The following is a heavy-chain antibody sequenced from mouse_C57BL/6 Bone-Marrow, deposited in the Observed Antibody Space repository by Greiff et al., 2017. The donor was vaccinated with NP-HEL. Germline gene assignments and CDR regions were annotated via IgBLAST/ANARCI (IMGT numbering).Heavy chain of an antibody. CDR3: AIYYGILFAY. Sequence: LQQPGAELVMPGASVKLSCKASGYTFTSYWMHWVKQRPGQGLEWIGEIDPSDSYTNYNQKFKGKSTLTVDKSSSTAYMQLSSLTSEDSAVYYCAIYYGILFAYWGQGTLVTVSA. CDR2: IDPSDSYT. CDR1: GYTFTSYW. J-gene: IGHJ3*01. D-gene: IGHD2-1*01. V-gene: IGHV1-69*01.